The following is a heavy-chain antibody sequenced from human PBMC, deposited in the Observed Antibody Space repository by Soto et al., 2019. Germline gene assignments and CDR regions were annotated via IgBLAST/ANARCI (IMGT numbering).Heavy chain of an antibody. J-gene: IGHJ4*02. Sequence: QVQLVESGGGVVQPGRSLRLSWAASGFTFSRYAMHWVRQAPGKGLEWVAVISYDGSNKYYADSVKGRFTISRDNSKNPLYLQMNSLRAEDTAVYYWVRAQRVGYSGSLFVYWGQGALFTVSS. D-gene: IGHD1-26*01. V-gene: IGHV3-30-3*01. CDR1: GFTFSRYA. CDR3: VRAQRVGYSGSLFVY. CDR2: ISYDGSNK.